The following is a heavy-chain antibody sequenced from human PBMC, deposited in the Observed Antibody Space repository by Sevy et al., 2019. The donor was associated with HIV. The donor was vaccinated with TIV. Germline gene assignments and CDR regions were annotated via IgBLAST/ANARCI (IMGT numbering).Heavy chain of an antibody. Sequence: GGSLRLSCAASGFTFGNHAIHWVRQAPGKGLEWVAIISFDGRNEHYADSVKARFTISRDNSKNTVYLQMTRLRTEDTAVYYCARDRCTDGVCFRSGYFDYWGQGTLVTVSS. V-gene: IGHV3-30*04. CDR1: GFTFGNHA. J-gene: IGHJ4*01. CDR2: ISFDGRNE. D-gene: IGHD2-8*01. CDR3: ARDRCTDGVCFRSGYFDY.